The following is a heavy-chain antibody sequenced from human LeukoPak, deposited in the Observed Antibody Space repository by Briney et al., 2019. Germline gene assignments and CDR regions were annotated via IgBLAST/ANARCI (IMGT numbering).Heavy chain of an antibody. CDR3: ARDLVGATTDYYYGMDV. Sequence: GGSLRLSCAASGFTFSSYWMHWVRHAPGKGLVWVSRINSDGSSTSYADSVKGRFTISRDNAKNTLYLQMNSLRAEDTAVYYCARDLVGATTDYYYGMDVWGQGTTVTVSS. CDR1: GFTFSSYW. D-gene: IGHD1-26*01. V-gene: IGHV3-74*01. J-gene: IGHJ6*02. CDR2: INSDGSST.